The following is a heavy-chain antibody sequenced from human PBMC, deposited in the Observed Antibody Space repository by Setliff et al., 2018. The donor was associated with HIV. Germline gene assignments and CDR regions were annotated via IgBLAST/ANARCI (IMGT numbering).Heavy chain of an antibody. CDR2: IYTTGST. Sequence: SETLSLTCTVSGDPINSHYWSWIRQPAGKGLEWIGHIYTTGSTNYNPSLKSRVTISVDTSKNQFSLKLSSVTAADTAVYYCARGRDYVSGNYHYTGGGAFDIGGQGTMVTVSS. V-gene: IGHV4-4*07. CDR3: ARGRDYVSGNYHYTGGGAFDI. J-gene: IGHJ3*02. D-gene: IGHD3-16*02. CDR1: GDPINSHY.